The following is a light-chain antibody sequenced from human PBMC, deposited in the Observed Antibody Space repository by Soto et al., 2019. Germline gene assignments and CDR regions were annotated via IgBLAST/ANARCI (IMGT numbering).Light chain of an antibody. CDR1: QSVSSNY. CDR3: QQYGSSPRT. Sequence: EIVLTQSPGTLSLSPGEGATLSCRASQSVSSNYLAWYRQKPGQAPRLLIFAASTRASGIPDRFSGSGSGTDLTLTISRLEPEDFAVYYCQQYGSSPRTFGQGTKVEL. V-gene: IGKV3-20*01. CDR2: AAS. J-gene: IGKJ1*01.